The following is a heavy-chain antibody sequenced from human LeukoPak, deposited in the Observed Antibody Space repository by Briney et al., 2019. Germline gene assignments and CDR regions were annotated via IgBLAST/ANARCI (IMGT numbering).Heavy chain of an antibody. V-gene: IGHV3-7*03. D-gene: IGHD6-13*01. CDR1: GFPFSSYS. CDR2: IKPDRTTK. CDR3: ARSIPYGTTWYGRSDY. J-gene: IGHJ4*02. Sequence: GGSLRLSCAASGFPFSSYSMTWVRQAPGKGLEWVANIKPDRTTKFYVDSVKGRFTISRDNALNSLYLQMNSLRAEDTAIYYCARSIPYGTTWYGRSDYWGQGTLVTVSS.